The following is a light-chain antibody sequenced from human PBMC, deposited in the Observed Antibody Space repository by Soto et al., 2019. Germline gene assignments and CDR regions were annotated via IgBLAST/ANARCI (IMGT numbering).Light chain of an antibody. CDR3: QQYGTFPYA. Sequence: EIVLTQSPGTLSLSPGERATLSCRASQTVRNNYLAWYQQKVGQAPRLLIYGASSRATGIPDRLSGSGSGTDFTLTISRLKPEDFAVYSCQQYGTFPYAFGQGTKLEIK. CDR1: QTVRNNY. J-gene: IGKJ2*01. V-gene: IGKV3-20*01. CDR2: GAS.